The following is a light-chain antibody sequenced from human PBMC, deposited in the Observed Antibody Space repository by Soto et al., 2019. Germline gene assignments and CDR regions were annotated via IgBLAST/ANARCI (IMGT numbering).Light chain of an antibody. CDR2: WAS. Sequence: DIVMTQSPDSLAVSLGERATINCKSSQSVLYSSNNKNYLAWYQQKPGQPLKLLIYWASTRESGVPDRFSGSGSGTDFTLTISSLQAEDLAVYYCQQYYSTPYTFGQGTKLEIK. CDR3: QQYYSTPYT. J-gene: IGKJ2*01. V-gene: IGKV4-1*01. CDR1: QSVLYSSNNKNY.